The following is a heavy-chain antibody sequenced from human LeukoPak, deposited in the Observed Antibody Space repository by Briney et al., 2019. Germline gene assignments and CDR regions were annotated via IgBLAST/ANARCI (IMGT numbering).Heavy chain of an antibody. Sequence: SETLSLTCTVSGRSISNYYWSWIRQPPGKGLEWIGYVYSSGSTNYNPSLKSRVTMSVDTSKKQFSLKLNSVTATDTAVYYCARSPSALYTTGWYYSVYWGQGTLVTVSS. CDR3: ARSPSALYTTGWYYSVY. CDR2: VYSSGST. CDR1: GRSISNYY. J-gene: IGHJ4*02. D-gene: IGHD6-19*01. V-gene: IGHV4-59*01.